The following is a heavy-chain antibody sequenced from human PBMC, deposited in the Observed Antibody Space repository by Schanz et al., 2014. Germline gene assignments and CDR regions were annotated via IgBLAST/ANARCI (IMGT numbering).Heavy chain of an antibody. CDR3: AKDMHKDYGGKPQAFDI. J-gene: IGHJ3*02. CDR2: ISYDGSDK. CDR1: GFTFSNYG. Sequence: QVQLVESGGGLVRPGRSLRLSCAASGFTFSNYGMHWVRQAPGKGLEWVAVISYDGSDKFYADSVKGRFTISRDNSNNTLSLQMNSLRNEDTALYYCAKDMHKDYGGKPQAFDIWGQGTMVTVSS. V-gene: IGHV3-30*18. D-gene: IGHD4-17*01.